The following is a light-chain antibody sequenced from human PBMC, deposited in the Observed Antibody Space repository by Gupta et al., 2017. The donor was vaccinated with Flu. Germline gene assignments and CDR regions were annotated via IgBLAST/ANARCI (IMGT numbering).Light chain of an antibody. CDR3: IQDYRYPRT. CDR2: GEA. Sequence: ISCRSSEGLVYSDGHIDLRCFQERPGQSPTRLIYGEARLRSGVPSRFSGSGSGTEFTLKISSLEAEDFGTYYCIQDYRYPRTFGEGTKVEIK. CDR1: EGLVYSDGHID. J-gene: IGKJ4*01. V-gene: IGKV2-30*01.